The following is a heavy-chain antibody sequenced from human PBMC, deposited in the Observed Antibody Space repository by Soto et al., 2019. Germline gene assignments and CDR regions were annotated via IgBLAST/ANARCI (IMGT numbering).Heavy chain of an antibody. CDR1: GGSVSSGSYD. Sequence: QVQLQESGPGLVKPSETLSLTCTVSGGSVSSGSYDWSWIRQPPGKGLECIGYIYYSGSTNYNPSLKSRVTISEETSKNQFSLKLSSVTAADTAVYYCALAAAGEFYYYYYGMDVWGQGTTVTVSS. CDR3: ALAAAGEFYYYYYGMDV. J-gene: IGHJ6*02. D-gene: IGHD6-13*01. V-gene: IGHV4-61*01. CDR2: IYYSGST.